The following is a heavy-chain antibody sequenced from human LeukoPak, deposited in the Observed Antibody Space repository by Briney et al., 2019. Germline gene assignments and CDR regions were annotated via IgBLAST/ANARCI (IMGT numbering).Heavy chain of an antibody. V-gene: IGHV1-18*01. J-gene: IGHJ4*02. Sequence: ASVKVSCKASGYTFTSYGISWVRQAPGQGLEWMGWISAYNGNTNYAQKLQGRVTMTTDTSTSTAYMELRSLRSDDTAVYYCARFNYVWGSYRYTGRYSDYWGQGTLVTVSS. CDR3: ARFNYVWGSYRYTGRYSDY. D-gene: IGHD3-16*02. CDR1: GYTFTSYG. CDR2: ISAYNGNT.